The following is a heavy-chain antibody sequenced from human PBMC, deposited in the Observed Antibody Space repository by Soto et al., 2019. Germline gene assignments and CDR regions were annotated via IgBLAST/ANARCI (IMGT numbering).Heavy chain of an antibody. CDR1: GYTFTSYA. CDR2: INAGNGNT. CDR3: ARDWQQLGVEYFQH. J-gene: IGHJ1*01. D-gene: IGHD6-13*01. V-gene: IGHV1-3*01. Sequence: QVQLVQSGAEVKKPGASVKVSCKASGYTFTSYAMHWVRQAPGQRLEWMGWINAGNGNTKYSQKFQGRVTITRDTSASTAYMELSSLRSEDTAVYYCARDWQQLGVEYFQHWGQGTLVTVSS.